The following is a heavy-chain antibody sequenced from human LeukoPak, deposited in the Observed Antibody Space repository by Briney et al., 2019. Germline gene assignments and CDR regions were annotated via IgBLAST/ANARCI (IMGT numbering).Heavy chain of an antibody. J-gene: IGHJ3*02. V-gene: IGHV3-21*01. CDR3: ARVRDGYNSGAFDI. Sequence: NPGGSLRLSCAASGFTFSSYSMNWVRQAPGKGLEWVSSISSSSSYIYYADSVKGRFTISRDNAKNSLYLQMNSLRAEDTAVYYCARVRDGYNSGAFDIWGQGTVVTVSS. D-gene: IGHD5-24*01. CDR1: GFTFSSYS. CDR2: ISSSSSYI.